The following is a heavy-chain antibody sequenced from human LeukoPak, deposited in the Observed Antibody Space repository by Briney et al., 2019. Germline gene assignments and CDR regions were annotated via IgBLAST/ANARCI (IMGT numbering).Heavy chain of an antibody. J-gene: IGHJ4*02. CDR1: GYTFTSYD. CDR2: MNPNSGST. D-gene: IGHD3-3*01. V-gene: IGHV1-8*01. CDR3: ARVSTYFGVATDFDY. Sequence: ASVKVSCKASGYTFTSYDINWVRQATGQGLEWMGWMNPNSGSTGYAQKFQGRVTMTRNTSISTAYMELSSLRSEDTAVYYCARVSTYFGVATDFDYWGQGTLVTVSS.